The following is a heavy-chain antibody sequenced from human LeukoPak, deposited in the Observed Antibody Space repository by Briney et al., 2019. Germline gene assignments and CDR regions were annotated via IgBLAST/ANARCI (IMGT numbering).Heavy chain of an antibody. CDR3: ARHWSSGWYNDAFDI. Sequence: SETLSLXCTVSGGSISSSSYYWGWIRQPPGKGLEWIGSIYYSGSTYYNPSLKSRVTISVDTSKNQFSLKLSSVTAADTAVYYCARHWSSGWYNDAFDIWGQGTMVTVSS. CDR1: GGSISSSSYY. J-gene: IGHJ3*02. V-gene: IGHV4-39*01. D-gene: IGHD6-19*01. CDR2: IYYSGST.